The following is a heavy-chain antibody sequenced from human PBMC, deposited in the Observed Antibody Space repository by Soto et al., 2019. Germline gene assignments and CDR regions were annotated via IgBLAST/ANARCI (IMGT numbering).Heavy chain of an antibody. CDR3: AKDEGCSGGSCYPWYFDY. Sequence: QVQLVESGGGVVQPGRSLRLSCAASGFTFSSYGMHWVRQAPGKGLEWVAVIAYDGSNKYYADSVKGRFTISRDNSKNSLYLQMNSLRAEDTAVYYCAKDEGCSGGSCYPWYFDYWGQGTLLTVSS. V-gene: IGHV3-30*18. J-gene: IGHJ4*02. CDR1: GFTFSSYG. CDR2: IAYDGSNK. D-gene: IGHD2-15*01.